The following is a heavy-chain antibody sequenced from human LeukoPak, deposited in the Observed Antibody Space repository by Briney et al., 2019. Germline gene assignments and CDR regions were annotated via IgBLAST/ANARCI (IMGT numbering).Heavy chain of an antibody. CDR3: AREPMVRDFNWFDP. D-gene: IGHD3-10*01. V-gene: IGHV1-2*06. J-gene: IGHJ5*02. CDR2: INPNSGGT. Sequence: ASVKVSCKASGYAFTGYYIHWVRQAPGQGLEWMERINPNSGGTNYAQKLQGRVTMTRDTSISTAYMELSRLTSDDTAVYYCAREPMVRDFNWFDPWGQGTLVTVSS. CDR1: GYAFTGYY.